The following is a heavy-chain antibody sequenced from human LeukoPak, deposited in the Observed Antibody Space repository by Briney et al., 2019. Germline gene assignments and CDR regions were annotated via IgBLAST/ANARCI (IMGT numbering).Heavy chain of an antibody. D-gene: IGHD6-25*01. CDR1: GFTFSSYD. CDR3: ARGASRHGHLFDY. J-gene: IGHJ4*02. V-gene: IGHV3-48*02. Sequence: GGSLRLSCAASGFTFSSYDMNWVPQAPGQGLEWISYISSSTISYADFVKGRFTVSRDNAKNSLYLQMNSLRDEDAAVYFCARGASRHGHLFDYWGQGTLVTVSS. CDR2: ISSSTI.